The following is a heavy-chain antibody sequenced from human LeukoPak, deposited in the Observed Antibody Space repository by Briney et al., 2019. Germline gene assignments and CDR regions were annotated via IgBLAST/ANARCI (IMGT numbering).Heavy chain of an antibody. J-gene: IGHJ4*02. CDR3: ARETYGSGLFDY. V-gene: IGHV3-30*04. Sequence: PGRSLRLSCAASGFTFSSYAMRWVRQAPGKGLEWVAVISYDGSNKYYADSVKGRFTISRDNSKNTLYLQMNSLRAEDTAVYYCARETYGSGLFDYWGQGTLVTVSS. CDR2: ISYDGSNK. D-gene: IGHD3-10*01. CDR1: GFTFSSYA.